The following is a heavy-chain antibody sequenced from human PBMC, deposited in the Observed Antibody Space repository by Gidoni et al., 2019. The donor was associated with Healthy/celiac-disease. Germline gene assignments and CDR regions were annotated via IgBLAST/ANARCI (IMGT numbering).Heavy chain of an antibody. V-gene: IGHV5-51*01. CDR1: GYSFTSYW. CDR3: ARHALGYCSGGSCPRWFDP. CDR2: IYPGDSHT. J-gene: IGHJ5*02. Sequence: EVQLVQSGAEVTKPGECLKISCKGSGYSFTSYWIGWVRQMPGKGLEWMGIIYPGDSHTRYSPSFQGQVTISADKSISNAYLQWSSLKASDTAMYYCARHALGYCSGGSCPRWFDPWGQGTLVTVSS. D-gene: IGHD2-15*01.